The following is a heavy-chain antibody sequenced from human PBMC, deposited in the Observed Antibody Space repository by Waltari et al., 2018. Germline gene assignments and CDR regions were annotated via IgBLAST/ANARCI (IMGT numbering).Heavy chain of an antibody. V-gene: IGHV1-69*01. J-gene: IGHJ4*02. Sequence: QVQLVQSGAEVKKPGSSVKVSCKASGGTFSSYAISWVRQAPGQGLEWMGGIIPIFRTANYAQKFQGRVTITADESTSTAYMELSSLRSEDTAVYYCASRSLSYDSSGWGKGPFDYWGQGTLVTVSS. CDR1: GGTFSSYA. CDR2: IIPIFRTA. CDR3: ASRSLSYDSSGWGKGPFDY. D-gene: IGHD3-22*01.